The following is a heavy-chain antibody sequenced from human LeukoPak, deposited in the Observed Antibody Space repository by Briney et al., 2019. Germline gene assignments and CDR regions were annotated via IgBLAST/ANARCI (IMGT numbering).Heavy chain of an antibody. CDR3: ARLTTVVTIDY. V-gene: IGHV4-39*01. CDR1: GGSISSSSYY. J-gene: IGHJ4*02. CDR2: IYYSGST. Sequence: SETLSLTCTVSGGSISSSSYYWGWIRQPPGKGLEWIGSIYYSGSTYYNPSLKSRVTISVDTSKNQFPLKLSSVTAADTAVYYCARLTTVVTIDYWGQGTLVTVSS. D-gene: IGHD4-23*01.